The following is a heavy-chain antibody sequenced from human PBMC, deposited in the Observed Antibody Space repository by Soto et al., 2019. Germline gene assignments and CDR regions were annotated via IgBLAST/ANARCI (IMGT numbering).Heavy chain of an antibody. CDR1: GFSLDTSGVG. Sequence: QITLKESGPTLVKPTQTLTLTCTLSGFSLDTSGVGVGWIRQPPGKTLEWLSLIYWDDDKRYHPSLSSRLTITKDTSKNQVVLTMTNMDPEDTATYYCAHRAVPGTYFFDYWGPGTLVTVSS. V-gene: IGHV2-5*02. D-gene: IGHD6-19*01. J-gene: IGHJ4*02. CDR3: AHRAVPGTYFFDY. CDR2: IYWDDDK.